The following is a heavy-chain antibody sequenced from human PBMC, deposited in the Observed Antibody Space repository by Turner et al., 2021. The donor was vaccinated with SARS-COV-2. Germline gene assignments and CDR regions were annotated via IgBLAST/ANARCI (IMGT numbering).Heavy chain of an antibody. CDR2: ISSSSYYT. D-gene: IGHD4-17*01. Sequence: QVLLLESGGGLVMPGGSLSLSCAASGFTFSDYYLCWIRRAAGKGLEGVSSISSSSYYTNYADSVKGRFASSRDNAKNSLYLQMNSLRAEDTAGYYCARDGSTVGGFDYWGQGTLVTVSS. CDR1: GFTFSDYY. CDR3: ARDGSTVGGFDY. J-gene: IGHJ4*02. V-gene: IGHV3-11*06.